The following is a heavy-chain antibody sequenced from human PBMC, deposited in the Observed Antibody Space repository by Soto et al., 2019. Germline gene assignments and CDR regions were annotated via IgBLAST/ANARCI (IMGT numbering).Heavy chain of an antibody. CDR2: VSSDGSST. D-gene: IGHD2-15*01. V-gene: IGHV3-74*01. CDR1: GFTFSSYW. J-gene: IGHJ4*02. Sequence: PGGSLRLSCASSGFTFSSYWMHWIRQAPGKGLVWVSRVSSDGSSTVYANSVKGRLTISRDNAKNTLYLQMNSLSDEDTAVYYCARVPSSSGRAHFDYWGQGTLVTVSS. CDR3: ARVPSSSGRAHFDY.